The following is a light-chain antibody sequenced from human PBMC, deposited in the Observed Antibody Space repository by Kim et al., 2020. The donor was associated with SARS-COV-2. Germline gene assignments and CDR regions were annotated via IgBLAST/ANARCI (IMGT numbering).Light chain of an antibody. CDR1: TIGRKS. CDR2: YDT. V-gene: IGLV3-21*04. Sequence: APERTARITCEGNTIGRKSVHWYQQKPGQAPVLVIYYDTERPSGIPERLSGSNSGNTATVTISRVEAGDEADYFCQVWDSSSGHYVFGTGTKVTVL. J-gene: IGLJ1*01. CDR3: QVWDSSSGHYV.